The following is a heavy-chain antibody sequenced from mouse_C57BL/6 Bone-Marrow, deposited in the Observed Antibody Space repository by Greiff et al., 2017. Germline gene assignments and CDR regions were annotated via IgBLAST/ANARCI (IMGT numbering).Heavy chain of an antibody. D-gene: IGHD2-4*01. CDR2: IYPGSGNT. V-gene: IGHV1-76*01. CDR3: ARAHLEGLRRYYCDY. CDR1: GYTFTDYY. Sequence: QVQLQQSGAELVRPGASVKLSCKASGYTFTDYYINWVKQRPGQGLEWIARIYPGSGNTYYNEKFKGKATLTAEKSSSTAYMQLSSLTSEDSAVYVCARAHLEGLRRYYCDYGGQGTTLTVSA. J-gene: IGHJ2*01.